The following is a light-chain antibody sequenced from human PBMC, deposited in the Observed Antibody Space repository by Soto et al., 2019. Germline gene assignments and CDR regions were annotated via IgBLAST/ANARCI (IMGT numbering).Light chain of an antibody. Sequence: DIQLTQSPSFLSASVGDRVTITCRASQGISNYLAWYQQKAGRAPKLMIYAASTLQSGVPSRFSGSGSGTEFTLTISSLQPEDFATYYGQQVNSYPITFGQGTRREIK. CDR3: QQVNSYPIT. J-gene: IGKJ5*01. CDR2: AAS. CDR1: QGISNY. V-gene: IGKV1-9*01.